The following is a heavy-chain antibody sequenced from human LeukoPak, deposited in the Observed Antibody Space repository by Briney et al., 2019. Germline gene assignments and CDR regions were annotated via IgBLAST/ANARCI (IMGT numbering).Heavy chain of an antibody. V-gene: IGHV3-48*04. CDR3: ARLRTAIDY. D-gene: IGHD2-21*02. CDR2: ISSSSTI. CDR1: GFTFSSYS. J-gene: IGHJ4*02. Sequence: PGGSLRLSCAASGFTFSSYSMNWVRQAPGKGLEWVSYISSSSTIYYADSVKGRFTISRDNAKNSLYLQMNSLRAEDTAVYYCARLRTAIDYWGQGTLVTVSS.